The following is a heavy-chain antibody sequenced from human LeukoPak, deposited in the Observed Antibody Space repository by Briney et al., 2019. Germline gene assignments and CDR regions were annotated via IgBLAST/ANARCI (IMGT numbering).Heavy chain of an antibody. CDR2: INGDGSST. D-gene: IGHD3-10*01. CDR3: TRDRTYGLAW. Sequence: PGGSLRLSCAASGFAFRTYWMHWVRQVPGKGLVWVSHINGDGSSTTYADSVKGRFTISRDNAKSTLYLQMNSLRAEDTAVYYCTRDRTYGLAWWGQGTQVTVSS. J-gene: IGHJ4*02. V-gene: IGHV3-74*01. CDR1: GFAFRTYW.